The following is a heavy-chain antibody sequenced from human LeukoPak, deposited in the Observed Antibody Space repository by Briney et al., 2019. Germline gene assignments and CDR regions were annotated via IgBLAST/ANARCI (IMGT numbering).Heavy chain of an antibody. CDR1: GFTFSNYA. J-gene: IGHJ4*02. Sequence: GGSLRLSCAASGFTFSNYAMSWVRQAPGKGLEWVSCISSSGTTTYYADSVKGRFTISRDNAKNSLYLQMNSLRAEDTAVYYCAREAGDYGDYFDYWGQGMLVTVSS. CDR3: AREAGDYGDYFDY. V-gene: IGHV3-48*03. CDR2: ISSSGTTT. D-gene: IGHD4-17*01.